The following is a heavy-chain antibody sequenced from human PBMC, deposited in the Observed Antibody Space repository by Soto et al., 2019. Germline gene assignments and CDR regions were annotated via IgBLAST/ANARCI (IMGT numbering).Heavy chain of an antibody. CDR3: AKAPSLNYGSGSSYWFDP. CDR1: GFTFSSYG. CDR2: ISYDGSNK. D-gene: IGHD3-10*01. Sequence: GGSLRLSCAASGFTFSSYGMHWVRQAPGKGLEWVAVISYDGSNKFYADSVKGRFTISRDNSKNTLYLQMNSLRAEDTAVYYCAKAPSLNYGSGSSYWFDPWGQGTLVTVSS. V-gene: IGHV3-30*18. J-gene: IGHJ5*02.